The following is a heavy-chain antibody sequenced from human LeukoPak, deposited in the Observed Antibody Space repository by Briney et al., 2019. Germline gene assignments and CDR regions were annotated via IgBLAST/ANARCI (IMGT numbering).Heavy chain of an antibody. CDR3: AREQQLVRGWFDP. Sequence: SQTLSLTCTVSGGSISSGGYYWSWIRQHPGKGLEWIGYIYYSGSTYYNPSLKSRVTISVDTSKNQFSLKLSSVTAADTAVYYCAREQQLVRGWFDPWGQGTLVTVSS. J-gene: IGHJ5*02. CDR1: GGSISSGGYY. CDR2: IYYSGST. D-gene: IGHD6-13*01. V-gene: IGHV4-31*03.